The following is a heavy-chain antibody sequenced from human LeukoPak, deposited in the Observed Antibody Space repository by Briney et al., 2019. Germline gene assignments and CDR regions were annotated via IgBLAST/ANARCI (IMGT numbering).Heavy chain of an antibody. CDR3: ATEPRYFDWPNLYY. CDR1: GYTLTELS. CDR2: FDPEDGET. D-gene: IGHD3-9*01. Sequence: ASVKVSCKVSGYTLTELSMHWVRQAPGKGLEWMGGFDPEDGETTYAQKLQGRVTMTENTSTDTAYMELSSLRSEDTAVYYCATEPRYFDWPNLYYWGQGTLVTVSS. V-gene: IGHV1-24*01. J-gene: IGHJ4*02.